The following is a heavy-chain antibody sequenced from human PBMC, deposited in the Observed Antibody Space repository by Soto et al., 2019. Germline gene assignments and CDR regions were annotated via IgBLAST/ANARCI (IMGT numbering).Heavy chain of an antibody. D-gene: IGHD5-18*01. CDR3: ARDSGYSYGPLDY. Sequence: VRSMRLSCAASGFTCGSYSMNWVRQAPGKGLEWVSYISSSSSTIYYADSVKGRFTISRDNAKNSLYLQMNSLRDEDTAVYYCARDSGYSYGPLDYWGQGTLVTVSS. CDR2: ISSSSSTI. V-gene: IGHV3-48*02. CDR1: GFTCGSYS. J-gene: IGHJ4*02.